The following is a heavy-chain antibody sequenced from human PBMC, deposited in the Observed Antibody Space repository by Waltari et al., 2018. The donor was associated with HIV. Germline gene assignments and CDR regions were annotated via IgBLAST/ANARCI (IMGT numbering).Heavy chain of an antibody. CDR1: SYSFSSAYS. Sequence: QVQLQESGPGLVKPSSTLSLTSAVASYSFSSAYSWGWIRQSPGKGLEWLGSISHRGSTDYNPSLKSRVTISVDTSKNQVSLKLSSVTAADTAVYYCARGDIVATGGFDFWGQGTLVTVSS. D-gene: IGHD5-12*01. J-gene: IGHJ4*02. CDR2: ISHRGST. CDR3: ARGDIVATGGFDF. V-gene: IGHV4-38-2*01.